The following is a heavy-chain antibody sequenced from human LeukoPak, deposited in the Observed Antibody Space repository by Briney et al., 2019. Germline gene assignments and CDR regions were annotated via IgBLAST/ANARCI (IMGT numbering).Heavy chain of an antibody. CDR3: ARGGSIVVVPAAPNWFDP. D-gene: IGHD2-2*01. CDR1: GFTFSSYD. CDR2: ISSSSTYI. J-gene: IGHJ5*02. Sequence: GGSLRLSCEASGFTFSSYDMNWVRQDPGKGLEWVSSISSSSTYIYYADSVKGRFTISRDNAKNSLYLQMNSLRAEDTAVYYCARGGSIVVVPAAPNWFDPWGQGTLFTVSS. V-gene: IGHV3-21*01.